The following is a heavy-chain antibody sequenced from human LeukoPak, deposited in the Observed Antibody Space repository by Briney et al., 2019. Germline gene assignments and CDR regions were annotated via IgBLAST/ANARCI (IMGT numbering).Heavy chain of an antibody. D-gene: IGHD1-26*01. Sequence: GGSLRLSCAASGFTFSSYWMHWVRQAPGKGLVWVSRINCDGSSTSYADSVKGRFTISRDNAKNTLYLQMNSLRAEDTAVYYCARVSGSYGIDYWGQGTLVTVSS. V-gene: IGHV3-74*01. CDR3: ARVSGSYGIDY. CDR1: GFTFSSYW. J-gene: IGHJ4*02. CDR2: INCDGSST.